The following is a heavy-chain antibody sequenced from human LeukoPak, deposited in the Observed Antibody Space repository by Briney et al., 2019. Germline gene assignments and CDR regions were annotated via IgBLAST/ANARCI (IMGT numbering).Heavy chain of an antibody. CDR2: ISGSGDST. V-gene: IGHV3-23*01. CDR3: ARRSGIAVAGAFDY. Sequence: GGSLRLSCAASGFTFSNYAMRWVRQAPGKGLEWVSGISGSGDSTYYADSVKGRFTISRDNSKNTLYLQMNSLRAEDTAVYYCARRSGIAVAGAFDYWGRGTLVTVSS. D-gene: IGHD6-19*01. CDR1: GFTFSNYA. J-gene: IGHJ4*02.